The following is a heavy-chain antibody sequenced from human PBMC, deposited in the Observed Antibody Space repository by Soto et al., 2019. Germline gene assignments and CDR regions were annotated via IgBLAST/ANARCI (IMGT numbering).Heavy chain of an antibody. J-gene: IGHJ6*02. D-gene: IGHD4-17*01. CDR3: AKSLEGYDYGDYDLYYYYGMDV. V-gene: IGHV3-30*18. Sequence: GGSLRLSCAASGFTFSSYGMHWVRQAPGKGLEWVAVISYDGSNKYYADSVKGRFTISRDNSKNTLYLQMNSLRAEDTAVYYCAKSLEGYDYGDYDLYYYYGMDVWGQGTKVTVSS. CDR2: ISYDGSNK. CDR1: GFTFSSYG.